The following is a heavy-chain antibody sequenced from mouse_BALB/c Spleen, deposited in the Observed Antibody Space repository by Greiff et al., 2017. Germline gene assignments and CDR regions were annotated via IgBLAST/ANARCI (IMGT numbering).Heavy chain of an antibody. CDR2: INSSTGYT. D-gene: IGHD2-1*01. CDR3: ATNYGNPGGDY. J-gene: IGHJ4*01. V-gene: IGHV1-7*01. CDR1: GYTFTSYW. Sequence: QVQLQQSGAELAKPGASVKMSCKASGYTFTSYWMHWVKQRPGQGLEWIGYINSSTGYTEYNQKFKDKATLTADKSSSTAYMQLSSLTSEDSAVYYCATNYGNPGGDYWGQGTSVTVSS.